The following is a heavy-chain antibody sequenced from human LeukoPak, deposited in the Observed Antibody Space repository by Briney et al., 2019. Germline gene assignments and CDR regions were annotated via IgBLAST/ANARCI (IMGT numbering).Heavy chain of an antibody. D-gene: IGHD2-2*01. J-gene: IGHJ4*02. CDR3: ARGDVVVPAATRDYFDY. Sequence: SGTLSLTCTVSGGSISSYYWSWIRQPPGKGLEWIGYIYYSGSTNYNASLKSRVTISVDTSKNQFSLKLSSVTAADTAVYYCARGDVVVPAATRDYFDYWGQGTLVTVSS. CDR1: GGSISSYY. CDR2: IYYSGST. V-gene: IGHV4-59*01.